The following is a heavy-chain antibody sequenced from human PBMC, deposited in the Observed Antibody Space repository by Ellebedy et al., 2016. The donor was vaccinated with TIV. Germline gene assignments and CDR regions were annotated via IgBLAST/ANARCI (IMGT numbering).Heavy chain of an antibody. J-gene: IGHJ4*02. D-gene: IGHD3-9*01. CDR2: INSDGSST. CDR1: GFTFSSYW. V-gene: IGHV3-74*01. CDR3: AKGPDILTGYRDFDY. Sequence: GGSLRLXXAASGFTFSSYWMHWVRQAPGKGLVWVSRINSDGSSTSYADSVKGRFTISRDNAKNTLYLQMNSLRAEDTAVYYCAKGPDILTGYRDFDYWGQGTLVTVSS.